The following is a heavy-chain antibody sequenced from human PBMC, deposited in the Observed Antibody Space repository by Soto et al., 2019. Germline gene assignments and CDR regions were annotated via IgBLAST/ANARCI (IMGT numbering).Heavy chain of an antibody. D-gene: IGHD4-17*01. V-gene: IGHV1-18*01. CDR3: ASDVRTTVNKSGVFDP. J-gene: IGHJ5*02. CDR2: ISAYNGNT. CDR1: GYTFTSYG. Sequence: ASGKVSCKASGYTFTSYGISWVRQAPGQGLEWMGWISAYNGNTNYAQKLQGRVTMTTDASTSTAYMELRSLRSDDTAVYCCASDVRTTVNKSGVFDPWGQGTQVTVSS.